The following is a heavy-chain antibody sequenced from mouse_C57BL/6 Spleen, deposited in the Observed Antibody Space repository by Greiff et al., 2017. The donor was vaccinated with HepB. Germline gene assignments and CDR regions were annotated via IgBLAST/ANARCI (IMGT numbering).Heavy chain of an antibody. D-gene: IGHD2-5*01. V-gene: IGHV1-62-2*01. CDR1: GYTFTEYT. CDR2: FYPGSGSI. Sequence: QVQLQQSGAELVKPGASVKLSCKASGYTFTEYTIHWVKQSSGQGLEWIGWFYPGSGSIKYNEKFKDKATLTADKSSSTVYMELSRLTSEDAAVYFCARHARRPTIVTTSGYFDYWGQGTTLTVSS. CDR3: ARHARRPTIVTTSGYFDY. J-gene: IGHJ2*01.